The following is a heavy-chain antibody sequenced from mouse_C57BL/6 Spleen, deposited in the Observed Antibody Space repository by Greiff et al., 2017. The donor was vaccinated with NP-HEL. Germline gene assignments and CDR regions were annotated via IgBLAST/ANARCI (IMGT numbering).Heavy chain of an antibody. CDR2: INPNNGGT. CDR3: ARSGGNPYAMDY. J-gene: IGHJ4*01. D-gene: IGHD2-1*01. CDR1: GYTFTDYY. V-gene: IGHV1-26*01. Sequence: VQLQQSGPELVKPGASVKISCKASGYTFTDYYMNWVKQSHGKSLEWIGDINPNNGGTSYNQKFKGKATLTVDKSSSTAYMELRSLTSEDSAVYYCARSGGNPYAMDYWGQGTSVTVSS.